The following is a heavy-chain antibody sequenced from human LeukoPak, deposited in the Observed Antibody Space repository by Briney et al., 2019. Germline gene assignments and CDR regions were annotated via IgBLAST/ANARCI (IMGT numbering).Heavy chain of an antibody. J-gene: IGHJ6*03. V-gene: IGHV7-4-1*02. Sequence: GASVKVSCKASGYTFTGYYIHWVRQAPGQGLEWMGWINTHTGNPTYAQDFTGRFVFSLDTSVSTAYLQISSLKAEDTAVYYCATLAGNNYYYYYMDVWGKGTTVTVSS. CDR3: ATLAGNNYYYYYMDV. CDR1: GYTFTGYY. CDR2: INTHTGNP. D-gene: IGHD6-19*01.